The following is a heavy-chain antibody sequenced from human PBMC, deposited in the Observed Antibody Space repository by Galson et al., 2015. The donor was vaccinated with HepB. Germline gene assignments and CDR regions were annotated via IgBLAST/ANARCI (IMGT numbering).Heavy chain of an antibody. Sequence: SLRLSCAASGFAFGTHSMTWVRQAPGKGLQWVSTITAGGRTTYAESATGRFTVSRDNSNNRAYLQMNSLGVADTAVYYCAKGTERRLTTMTRHNYFGHWGRGALVTVSS. CDR3: AKGTERRLTTMTRHNYFGH. CDR1: GFAFGTHS. CDR2: ITAGGRT. V-gene: IGHV3-23*01. D-gene: IGHD1-1*01. J-gene: IGHJ4*02.